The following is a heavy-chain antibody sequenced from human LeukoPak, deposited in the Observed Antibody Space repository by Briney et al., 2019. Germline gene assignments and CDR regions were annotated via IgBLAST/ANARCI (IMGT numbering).Heavy chain of an antibody. CDR3: AKGRKLNTYGDFDY. D-gene: IGHD4-17*01. J-gene: IGHJ4*02. V-gene: IGHV3-23*01. CDR1: GFTFSSYA. Sequence: GGSLRLSCAASGFTFSSYAMSWVRQAPGKGLEWVSAISGSGGSTYYADSVKGRFTISRDNSKNTLYLLMNSLRAEDTAVYYCAKGRKLNTYGDFDYWGQGTLVTVSS. CDR2: ISGSGGST.